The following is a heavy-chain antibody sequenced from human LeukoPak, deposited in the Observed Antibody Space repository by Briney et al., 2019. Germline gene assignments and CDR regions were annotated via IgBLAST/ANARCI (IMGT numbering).Heavy chain of an antibody. CDR1: GFTFSSYA. D-gene: IGHD2-2*01. CDR3: ARGPYCSSTSCYILDY. Sequence: GGSLRLSCAASGFTFSSYAMSWVRQAPGKGLEWVSAISGSGGSTYYADSVKGRFTISRDSAKNSLYLQMNSLRAEDTAVYYCARGPYCSSTSCYILDYWGQGTLVTVSS. CDR2: ISGSGGST. J-gene: IGHJ4*02. V-gene: IGHV3-23*01.